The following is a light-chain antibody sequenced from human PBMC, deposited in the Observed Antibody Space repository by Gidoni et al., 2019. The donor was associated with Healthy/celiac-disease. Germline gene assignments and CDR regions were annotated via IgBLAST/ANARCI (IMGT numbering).Light chain of an antibody. V-gene: IGKV3-20*01. CDR2: GAS. CDR3: QQYGSSWT. J-gene: IGKJ1*01. CDR1: QSVSSSY. Sequence: EIVLTQSPGTLSLSTGERATLSCRASQSVSSSYLAWYQQTPGQAPRLLIYGASSRATGIPDRFSGSGSGTDFTLTISRLEPEDFAVYYCQQYGSSWTFGQGTKVEIK.